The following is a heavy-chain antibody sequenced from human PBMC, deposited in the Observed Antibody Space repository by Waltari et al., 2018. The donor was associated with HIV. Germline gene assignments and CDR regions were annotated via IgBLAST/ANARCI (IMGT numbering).Heavy chain of an antibody. Sequence: QVQLVQSGAEVKKPGASVKVSCKASGYTFTSYDINWVRQATGQGLEWMGWMNPKSGNTGYAQKFQGRGTMTRNTSISTAYMELSSLRSEDTAVYYCARREGTYCSGGSCYSIYYYGMDVWGQGTTVTVSS. CDR1: GYTFTSYD. D-gene: IGHD2-15*01. CDR2: MNPKSGNT. V-gene: IGHV1-8*01. J-gene: IGHJ6*02. CDR3: ARREGTYCSGGSCYSIYYYGMDV.